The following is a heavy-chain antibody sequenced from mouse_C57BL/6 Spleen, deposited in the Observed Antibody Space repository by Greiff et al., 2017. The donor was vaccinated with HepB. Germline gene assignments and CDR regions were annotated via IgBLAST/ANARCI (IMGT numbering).Heavy chain of an antibody. CDR3: ARPNYDYDTSWFAY. CDR2: ISSGSSTI. J-gene: IGHJ3*01. Sequence: DVHLVESGGGLVKPGGSLKLSCAASGFTFSDYGMHWVRQAPEKGLEWVAYISSGSSTIYYADTVKGRFTISRDNAKNTLFLQMTSLRSEDTAMYYCARPNYDYDTSWFAYWGQGTLVTVSA. D-gene: IGHD2-4*01. V-gene: IGHV5-17*01. CDR1: GFTFSDYG.